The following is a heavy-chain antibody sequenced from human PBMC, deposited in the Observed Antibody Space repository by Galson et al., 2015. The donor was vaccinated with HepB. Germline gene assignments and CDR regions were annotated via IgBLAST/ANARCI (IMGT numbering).Heavy chain of an antibody. CDR2: INPSGGST. Sequence: SVKVSCKASGYTFTSYYMHWVRQAPGQGLEWMGIINPSGGSTSYAQEFQGRVTMTRDTSTSTVYMELSSLRSEDTAVYYCARDGPPVSDSSGYYPPYYFDYWGQGTLVTVSS. D-gene: IGHD3-22*01. CDR1: GYTFTSYY. J-gene: IGHJ4*02. CDR3: ARDGPPVSDSSGYYPPYYFDY. V-gene: IGHV1-46*01.